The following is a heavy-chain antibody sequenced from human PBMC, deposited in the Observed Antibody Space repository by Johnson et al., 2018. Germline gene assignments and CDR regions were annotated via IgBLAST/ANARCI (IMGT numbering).Heavy chain of an antibody. D-gene: IGHD6-19*01. CDR2: INGGGGST. Sequence: EVQLVESGGGLVQXGGSXRLXCAASGFTFSSYTMNWVRQAPGTGLEWVSGINGGGGSTYYADSVMGRFTISRDNSKNTLYLQINSLRAEHTAVDYCAKDFNSGWFDAFDIRGQGTMVTVSS. CDR1: GFTFSSYT. V-gene: IGHV3-23*04. J-gene: IGHJ3*02. CDR3: AKDFNSGWFDAFDI.